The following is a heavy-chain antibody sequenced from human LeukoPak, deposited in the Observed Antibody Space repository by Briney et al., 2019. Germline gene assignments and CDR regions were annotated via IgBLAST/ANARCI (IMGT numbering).Heavy chain of an antibody. D-gene: IGHD3-22*01. Sequence: ASVKVSCKASGYTFTSYGISWVRQAPGQGLEWMRWISAYNGNTNYAQKLQGRVTMTTDTSTSTAYMELRSLRSDDTAVYYCARTRDTPPLYYYDSSGYFDYWGQGTLVTVSS. CDR1: GYTFTSYG. J-gene: IGHJ4*02. CDR2: ISAYNGNT. V-gene: IGHV1-18*01. CDR3: ARTRDTPPLYYYDSSGYFDY.